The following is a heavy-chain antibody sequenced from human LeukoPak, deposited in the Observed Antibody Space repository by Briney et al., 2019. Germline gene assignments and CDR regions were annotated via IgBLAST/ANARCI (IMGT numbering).Heavy chain of an antibody. CDR3: ASDILSGYNETDY. D-gene: IGHD3-9*01. CDR2: IWYDGSNK. J-gene: IGHJ4*02. Sequence: GGSLRLSCAASGFTFSSYWMSWVRQAPGKGLEWVAFIWYDGSNKYYSDSVKGRFTISRDNSKNTLYLQMNSLRAEDTAVYYCASDILSGYNETDYWGQGTLVTVSS. CDR1: GFTFSSYW. V-gene: IGHV3-33*08.